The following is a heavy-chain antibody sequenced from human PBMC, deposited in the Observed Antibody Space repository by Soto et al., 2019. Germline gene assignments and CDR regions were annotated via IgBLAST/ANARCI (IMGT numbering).Heavy chain of an antibody. J-gene: IGHJ4*02. Sequence: SETLSLTCAVYGGSFSGYYWSWIRQPPGKGLEWIGEINHSGSTNYNPSLKSRVTISVDTSKNQFSLKLSSVTAADTAVYYCARTPYSSSWYGYWGQGTLVTVSS. V-gene: IGHV4-34*01. CDR3: ARTPYSSSWYGY. CDR2: INHSGST. CDR1: GGSFSGYY. D-gene: IGHD6-13*01.